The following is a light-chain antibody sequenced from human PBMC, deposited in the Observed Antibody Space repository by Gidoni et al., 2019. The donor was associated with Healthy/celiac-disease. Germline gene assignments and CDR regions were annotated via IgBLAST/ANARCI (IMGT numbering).Light chain of an antibody. CDR2: STS. CDR1: TGAVTSGYY. V-gene: IGLV7-43*01. Sequence: QPVVTQEPSLLFSPGGTVTLTCASSTGAVTSGYYPNWFQPKPGQATRALICSTSNKHSWTPARFSGSLLGGKAALTLSVVQPEDEAEYYCLRYYGGLWVFGGGTKLTVL. J-gene: IGLJ3*02. CDR3: LRYYGGLWV.